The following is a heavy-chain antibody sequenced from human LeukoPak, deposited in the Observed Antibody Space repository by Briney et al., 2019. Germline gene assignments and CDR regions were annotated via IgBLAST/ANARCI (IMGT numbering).Heavy chain of an antibody. V-gene: IGHV3-23*01. D-gene: IGHD3-9*01. CDR3: AKPAAPYNILSGYSH. J-gene: IGHJ4*02. CDR1: GFTFSSYA. Sequence: GGSLRLSRAASGFTFSSYAMSWVRQAPGKGLEWVSAISGSGGSTYYADSVKGRFTISRDNSKNTLYLQMNSLRAEDTAVYYCAKPAAPYNILSGYSHWGQGTLVTVSS. CDR2: ISGSGGST.